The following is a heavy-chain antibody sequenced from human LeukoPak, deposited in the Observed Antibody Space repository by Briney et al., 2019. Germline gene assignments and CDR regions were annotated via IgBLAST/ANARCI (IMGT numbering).Heavy chain of an antibody. CDR1: GGSISSGGYS. CDR3: TREYGDDNWFDP. CDR2: IYYSGST. D-gene: IGHD4-17*01. V-gene: IGHV4-30-2*05. Sequence: SETLSLTCAVSGGSISSGGYSWSWIRQPPGKGLEWIGCIYYSGSTYYNPSLKSRVIISVDTSKNQFSLKLSSVTAADTAVYYCTREYGDDNWFDPWGQGTLVTVSS. J-gene: IGHJ5*02.